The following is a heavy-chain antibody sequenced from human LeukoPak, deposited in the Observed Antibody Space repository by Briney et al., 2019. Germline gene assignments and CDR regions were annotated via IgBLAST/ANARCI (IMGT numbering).Heavy chain of an antibody. CDR3: ARDNSVGDIAWWFDP. CDR2: INPSGSST. J-gene: IGHJ5*02. Sequence: ASVKVSCKASGGTSNTSPITWVRQAPGQGLEWMGLINPSGSSTLYAQKFQGRVTMTRDMSTTTDYMELSSLRSEDTAVYYCARDNSVGDIAWWFDPWGQGTLVTVSS. D-gene: IGHD3-16*02. CDR1: GGTSNTSP. V-gene: IGHV1-46*02.